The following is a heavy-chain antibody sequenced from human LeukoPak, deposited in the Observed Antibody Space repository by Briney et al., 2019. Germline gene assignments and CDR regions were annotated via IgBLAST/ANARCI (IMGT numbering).Heavy chain of an antibody. CDR2: IIPILGIA. CDR1: GGTFSSYA. D-gene: IGHD5-18*01. V-gene: IGHV1-69*04. J-gene: IGHJ4*02. CDR3: AREVELWLRLIDY. Sequence: SVKVSCKASGGTFSSYAISWVRQAPGQGLEWMGRIIPILGIANYAQKFQGRVTITADKSTSTAYMELSSLRSEDTAVYYCAREVELWLRLIDYWGQGTLVTVSS.